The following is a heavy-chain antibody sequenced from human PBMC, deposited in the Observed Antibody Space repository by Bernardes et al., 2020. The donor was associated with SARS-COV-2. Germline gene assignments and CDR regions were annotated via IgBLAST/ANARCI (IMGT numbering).Heavy chain of an antibody. Sequence: SETLSLTCTVSGGSISTYYWSWIRQPPGKGLEWIGYIYNSGSTHYNPSLKSRVTISVDTSKNQFSLKLSSVTAADTAVYYCARDGGTYYDFWSGYYYGLDVWGQGTTVSVSS. CDR2: IYNSGST. J-gene: IGHJ6*02. D-gene: IGHD3-3*01. V-gene: IGHV4-59*01. CDR3: ARDGGTYYDFWSGYYYGLDV. CDR1: GGSISTYY.